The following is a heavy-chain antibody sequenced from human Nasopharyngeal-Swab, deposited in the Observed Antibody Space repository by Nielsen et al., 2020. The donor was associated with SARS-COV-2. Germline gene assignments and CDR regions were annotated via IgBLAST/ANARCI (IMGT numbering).Heavy chain of an antibody. Sequence: WVRQAPGQGLEWMGGTIPVFGTPIYAQKFQGRVTITADESTSTAYMELSSLRSEDTAFYYCARLNNYDSGGYYYIDYWGQRTLVTVSS. V-gene: IGHV1-69*01. CDR3: ARLNNYDSGGYYYIDY. J-gene: IGHJ4*02. D-gene: IGHD3-22*01. CDR2: TIPVFGTP.